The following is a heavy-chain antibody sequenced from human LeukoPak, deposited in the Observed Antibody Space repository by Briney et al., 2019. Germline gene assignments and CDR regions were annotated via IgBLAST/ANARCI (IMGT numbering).Heavy chain of an antibody. D-gene: IGHD2/OR15-2a*01. CDR3: AKDPNQYFYYYMDV. J-gene: IGHJ6*03. CDR2: IRFDGSNK. CDR1: GFTFSRYG. Sequence: GGSLRLSCGASGFTFSRYGMHWVRQAPGKGLEWVAFIRFDGSNKDYADSMKGRFTVSRDNSKNTLYLQMNSLRTEDTAVYYCAKDPNQYFYYYMDVWGKGTTVTVSS. V-gene: IGHV3-30*02.